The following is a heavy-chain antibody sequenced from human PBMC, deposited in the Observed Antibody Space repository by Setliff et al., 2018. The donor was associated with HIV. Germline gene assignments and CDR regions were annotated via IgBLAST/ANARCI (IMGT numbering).Heavy chain of an antibody. D-gene: IGHD3-10*01. CDR1: GFTFSSYW. J-gene: IGHJ6*03. Sequence: PGGSLRLSCATSGFTFSSYWMTWVRQSPGKGLEWIGEISHSGSTNYNPSLRSRVTMSVDKSNNQFSLKLSSVTAADTAVYYCARDYYDDTYYSPGIYYLYYMDVWGKGTTVTVSS. V-gene: IGHV4-4*02. CDR2: ISHSGST. CDR3: ARDYYDDTYYSPGIYYLYYMDV.